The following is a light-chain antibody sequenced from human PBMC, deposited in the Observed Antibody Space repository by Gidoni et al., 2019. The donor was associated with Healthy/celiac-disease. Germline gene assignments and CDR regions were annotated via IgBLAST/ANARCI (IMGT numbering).Light chain of an antibody. Sequence: DIQLTQSPSSLSASVGDRVTITCQASQYISNYLNWYQQKPGKAPKLLIYDASNLETGVPSRFSGSGSGTDFTFTISSLQPEDIATYYCQQYDNLPPYTFXXXTKLEIK. CDR2: DAS. CDR3: QQYDNLPPYT. J-gene: IGKJ2*01. CDR1: QYISNY. V-gene: IGKV1-33*01.